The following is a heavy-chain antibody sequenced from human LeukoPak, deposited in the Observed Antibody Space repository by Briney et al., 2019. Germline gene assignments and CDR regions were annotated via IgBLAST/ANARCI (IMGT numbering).Heavy chain of an antibody. CDR1: GFTFSSYW. Sequence: SGGSLRLSCAASGFTFSSYWMHCVRQAPGKGLVWVSRINSDESSTTYADSVKGRFTISRDNAKNTLYLQMNSLRAEDTAVYYCARVGTYGSGSYYNAWGQGTLVTVSS. D-gene: IGHD3-10*01. J-gene: IGHJ5*02. V-gene: IGHV3-74*01. CDR2: INSDESST. CDR3: ARVGTYGSGSYYNA.